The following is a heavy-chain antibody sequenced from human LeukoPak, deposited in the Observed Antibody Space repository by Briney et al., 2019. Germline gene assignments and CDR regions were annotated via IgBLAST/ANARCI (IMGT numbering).Heavy chain of an antibody. CDR1: GFIFSNYE. D-gene: IGHD5-24*01. Sequence: GGSLRLSCAASGFIFSNYEINWVRQAPGKGLEWVSYISSSGSSIYYADSVKGRFIISRDNAKNSLYLQMNSLRAEDTAVYYCARENNRDVYHNGVTDVWGQGTTVTVSS. V-gene: IGHV3-48*03. CDR2: ISSSGSSI. J-gene: IGHJ6*02. CDR3: ARENNRDVYHNGVTDV.